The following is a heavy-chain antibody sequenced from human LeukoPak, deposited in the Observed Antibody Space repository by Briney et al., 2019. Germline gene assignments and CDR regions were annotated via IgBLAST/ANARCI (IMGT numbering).Heavy chain of an antibody. CDR1: GFTFSSCS. V-gene: IGHV3-21*01. Sequence: GGSLRLSCAASGFTFSSCSMNWVRQAPGKGLEWVSSISSSSSYIYYADSVKGRFTISRDNAKNSLYLQMNSLRAEDTAVYYCARSLRYFDWLVLLGYWGQATLVTVSS. CDR3: ARSLRYFDWLVLLGY. CDR2: ISSSSSYI. D-gene: IGHD3-9*01. J-gene: IGHJ4*02.